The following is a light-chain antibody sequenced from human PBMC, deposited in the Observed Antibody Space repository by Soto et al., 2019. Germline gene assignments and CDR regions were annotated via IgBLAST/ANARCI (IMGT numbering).Light chain of an antibody. CDR3: QQYYPASRA. CDR2: WAS. Sequence: DIVMTQSPDSLAVSLGERATINCKSSQSVLYSSNNKNYLAWYQQKPGQPPKLLISWASTRESGVPDRFSGSGSETDFTLSISSLQAEDETVYYSQQYYPASRAFGQGTKVEIK. V-gene: IGKV4-1*01. CDR1: QSVLYSSNNKNY. J-gene: IGKJ1*01.